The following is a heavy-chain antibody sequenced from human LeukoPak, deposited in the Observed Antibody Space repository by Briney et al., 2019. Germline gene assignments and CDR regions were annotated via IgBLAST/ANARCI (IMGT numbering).Heavy chain of an antibody. Sequence: GGSLRLSCAASGFTFSNYWMSWVRQAPGKGLEWVANIKQDGSEKYYVDSVKGRLTISRDNAKNSLYLQMNSLRAEDTAVYYCARGGSYYDFWSGSFDYWGQGTLVTVSS. CDR3: ARGGSYYDFWSGSFDY. CDR2: IKQDGSEK. D-gene: IGHD3-3*01. J-gene: IGHJ4*02. V-gene: IGHV3-7*01. CDR1: GFTFSNYW.